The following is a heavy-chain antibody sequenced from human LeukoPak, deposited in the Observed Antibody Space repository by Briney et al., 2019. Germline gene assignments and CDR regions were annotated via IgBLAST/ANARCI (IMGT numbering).Heavy chain of an antibody. CDR2: ISGSGGST. D-gene: IGHD3-9*01. Sequence: GGSLRLSCAASGFTVSSYAMSWVRQAPGKGLEWVSAISGSGGSTYYADSVKGRFTISRDNSKNTLYLQMNSLRAEDTAVYYCAKGRYFDWLDYYGMDVWGQGTTVTVSS. V-gene: IGHV3-23*01. CDR1: GFTVSSYA. CDR3: AKGRYFDWLDYYGMDV. J-gene: IGHJ6*02.